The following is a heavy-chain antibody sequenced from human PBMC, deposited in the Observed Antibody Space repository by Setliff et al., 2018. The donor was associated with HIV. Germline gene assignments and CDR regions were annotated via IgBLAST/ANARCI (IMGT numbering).Heavy chain of an antibody. J-gene: IGHJ4*02. CDR3: VIGSAARPFDY. D-gene: IGHD6-6*01. CDR1: GYTLTELS. CDR2: LDPKDGKT. V-gene: IGHV1-24*01. Sequence: ASVKVSCKVSGYTLTELSRHWVRQAPGKGLEWMGGLDPKDGKTMYAQKFQGRVTMTEDTSTDTAHMELRSLRSEDTAVYYCVIGSAARPFDYWARERWSPSPQ.